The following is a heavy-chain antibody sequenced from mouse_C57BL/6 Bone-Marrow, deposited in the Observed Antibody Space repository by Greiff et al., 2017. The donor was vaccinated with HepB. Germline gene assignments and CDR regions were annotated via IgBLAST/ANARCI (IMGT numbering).Heavy chain of an antibody. CDR3: AREGELRYPFAY. CDR1: GFNIKDYY. D-gene: IGHD1-1*01. J-gene: IGHJ3*01. V-gene: IGHV14-2*01. Sequence: EVQLQQSGAELVKPGASVKLSCTASGFNIKDYYMHWVKQRTEQGLEWIGRIDPEAGETKYAPKFQGKATITADTSSNPAYLQLSSLPSEDTAVYYFAREGELRYPFAYWGQGTLVTVSA. CDR2: IDPEAGET.